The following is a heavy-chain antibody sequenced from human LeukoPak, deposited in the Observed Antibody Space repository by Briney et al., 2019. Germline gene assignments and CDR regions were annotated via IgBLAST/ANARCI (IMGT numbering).Heavy chain of an antibody. CDR3: ARLIAADGMDV. CDR1: GFTFSSYS. CDR2: ISSSSSTI. V-gene: IGHV3-48*04. D-gene: IGHD6-13*01. Sequence: GGSLRLSCAASGFTFSSYSMNWVRQAPGKGLEWVSYISSSSSTIYYADSVKGRFTISRDNAKNSLYLQMNSLRAEDTAVYYCARLIAADGMDVWGQGTTVTVSS. J-gene: IGHJ6*02.